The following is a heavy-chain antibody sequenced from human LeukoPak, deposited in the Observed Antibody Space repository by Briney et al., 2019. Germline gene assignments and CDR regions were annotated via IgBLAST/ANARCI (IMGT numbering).Heavy chain of an antibody. Sequence: PGGSLRLSCVGSGFTFSDYAIHWVRQAPGKGLDWVSAISGTGIIPYYADSVKGRFTISRDNPKNTVHLQMNSLRAEDTAIYYCALTASGTQVDSWGRGTLVTVS. J-gene: IGHJ4*02. CDR1: GFTFSDYA. CDR3: ALTASGTQVDS. CDR2: ISGTGIIP. V-gene: IGHV3-23*01. D-gene: IGHD3-10*01.